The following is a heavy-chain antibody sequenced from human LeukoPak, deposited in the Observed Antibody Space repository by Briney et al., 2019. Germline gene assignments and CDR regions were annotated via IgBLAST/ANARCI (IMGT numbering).Heavy chain of an antibody. CDR3: AKVSRESYYFDY. D-gene: IGHD3-10*01. CDR1: GFTFSSYG. Sequence: PGRSLRLSCAASGFTFSSYGMHWVRQAPGKGLEWVAVISYDGSNKYYADSVKGRFTISRDNSKNTLYLQMNSLRAEDTAVYYCAKVSRESYYFDYWGQGTLVTVSS. V-gene: IGHV3-30*18. CDR2: ISYDGSNK. J-gene: IGHJ4*02.